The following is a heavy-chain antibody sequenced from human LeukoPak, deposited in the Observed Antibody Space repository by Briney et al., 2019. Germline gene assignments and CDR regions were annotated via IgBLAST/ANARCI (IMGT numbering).Heavy chain of an antibody. J-gene: IGHJ5*02. CDR1: GLTFSSHS. Sequence: PGGSLRLSCATSGLTFSSHSMNWVRQAPGKGLEWASAISGSGGSTYYADSVKGRFTISRDNSKNTLYLQINSLRAEDTAVYYCAKVGSYYGSGSSKWFDPWGQGTLVTVSS. D-gene: IGHD3-10*01. V-gene: IGHV3-23*01. CDR3: AKVGSYYGSGSSKWFDP. CDR2: ISGSGGST.